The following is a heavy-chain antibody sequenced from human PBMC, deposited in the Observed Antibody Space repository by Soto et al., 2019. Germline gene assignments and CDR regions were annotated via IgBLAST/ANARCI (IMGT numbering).Heavy chain of an antibody. V-gene: IGHV3-15*07. Sequence: GGSLRLSCAASGFTFSNSWMNWVRQAPGKGLEWVGRIKRKTDSGTTDYAAPVQGRFTISRDDSKNTLYLQMNNLKIEDTAVYYCTTVFYDSSGCPDYWGQGTLVTVSS. D-gene: IGHD3-22*01. J-gene: IGHJ4*02. CDR1: GFTFSNSW. CDR3: TTVFYDSSGCPDY. CDR2: IKRKTDSGTT.